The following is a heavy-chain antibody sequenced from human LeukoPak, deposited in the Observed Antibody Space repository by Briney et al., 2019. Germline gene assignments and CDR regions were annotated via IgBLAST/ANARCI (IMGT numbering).Heavy chain of an antibody. V-gene: IGHV1-2*02. CDR2: IHPNSGGI. Sequence: ASVKVSCKASGYTFTDYYMNWVRQAPGQGLEWMGCIHPNSGGIKYAQKFQGRVTMTRDTSINTAYMELSGLTSDDTAVYYCGRKSANRKTSEFDYWGQGTLVTVSS. CDR1: GYTFTDYY. D-gene: IGHD1-14*01. CDR3: GRKSANRKTSEFDY. J-gene: IGHJ4*02.